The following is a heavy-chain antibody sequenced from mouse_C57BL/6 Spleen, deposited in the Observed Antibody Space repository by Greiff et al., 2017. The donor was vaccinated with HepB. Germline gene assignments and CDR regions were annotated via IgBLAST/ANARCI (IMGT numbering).Heavy chain of an antibody. V-gene: IGHV10-1*01. Sequence: EVMLVESGGGLVQPKGSLKLSCAASGFSFNTYAMNWVRQAPGKGLEWVARIRSKSNNYATYYADSVKDRFTISRDDSESMLYLQMNNLKTEDTAMYYCVRHRLYYYGSSPYYAMDYWGQGTSVTVSS. CDR3: VRHRLYYYGSSPYYAMDY. D-gene: IGHD1-1*01. J-gene: IGHJ4*01. CDR1: GFSFNTYA. CDR2: IRSKSNNYAT.